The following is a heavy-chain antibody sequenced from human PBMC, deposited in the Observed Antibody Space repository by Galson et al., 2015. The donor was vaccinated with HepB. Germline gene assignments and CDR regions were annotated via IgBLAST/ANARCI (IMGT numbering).Heavy chain of an antibody. J-gene: IGHJ6*03. CDR1: GFTFSSYG. CDR2: IWYDGSNK. V-gene: IGHV3-33*01. Sequence: SLRLSCAASGFTFSSYGMHWVRQAPGKGLEWVAVIWYDGSNKYYADSVKGRFTISRDNSKNTLYLQMNSLRAEGTAVYYCARVYGGKPYYYYYMDVWGKGTTVTVSS. CDR3: ARVYGGKPYYYYYMDV. D-gene: IGHD4/OR15-4a*01.